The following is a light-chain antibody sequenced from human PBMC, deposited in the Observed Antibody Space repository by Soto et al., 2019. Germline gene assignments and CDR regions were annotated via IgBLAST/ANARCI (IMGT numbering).Light chain of an antibody. J-gene: IGKJ3*01. CDR3: QQRSNYRVT. CDR1: QTIRSW. CDR2: DAS. Sequence: DIQMTQSPSTLSASVGDSVTITCRASQTIRSWLAWYQQKPGKAPKLLIFDASSLESGVPLRFSGSGSGTDFTLTISSLEPEDFAIYFCQQRSNYRVTFGPGTRVDI. V-gene: IGKV1-5*01.